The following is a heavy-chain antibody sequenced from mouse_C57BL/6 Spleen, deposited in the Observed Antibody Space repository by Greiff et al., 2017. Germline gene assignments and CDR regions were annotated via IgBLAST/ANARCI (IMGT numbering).Heavy chain of an antibody. J-gene: IGHJ1*03. D-gene: IGHD2-4*01. Sequence: QVQLQQSGPELVKPGASVKISCKASGYAFSSSWMNWVKQRPGKGLEWIGRIYPGDGDTNYNGKFKGKATLTADKSSSTAYMQLSSLTSEDSAVYFCARSKDYDVWYFDVCGTGTTVTVSS. CDR2: IYPGDGDT. V-gene: IGHV1-82*01. CDR3: ARSKDYDVWYFDV. CDR1: GYAFSSSW.